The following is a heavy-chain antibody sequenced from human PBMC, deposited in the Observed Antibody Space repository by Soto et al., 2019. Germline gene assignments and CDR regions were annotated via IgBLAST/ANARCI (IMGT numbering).Heavy chain of an antibody. V-gene: IGHV1-8*01. CDR3: ARMATFGSLNWFDP. Sequence: ASVKVSCQASGYSFTNNDVTWVRQATGQGLEWMGWMNPVSGDTGYAQKFQGRVTMTRDISIATAYMELSSLRSDDTAIYYCARMATFGSLNWFDPWGQGTLVTVSS. CDR2: MNPVSGDT. D-gene: IGHD3-16*01. CDR1: GYSFTNND. J-gene: IGHJ5*02.